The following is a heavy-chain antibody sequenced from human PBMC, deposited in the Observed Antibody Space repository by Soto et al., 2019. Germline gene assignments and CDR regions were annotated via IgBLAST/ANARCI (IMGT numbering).Heavy chain of an antibody. CDR3: ARDPGYSYGYN. Sequence: QVQLVQSGAEVKKPGASVKVSCKASGYTFTSYAMHWVRQAPGQRLEWMGWINAGNGNTTYSEEFQGRVTITRDTSASTAYMELSSLRSEDTAVYYCARDPGYSYGYNWGQGTLVTVSS. J-gene: IGHJ4*02. D-gene: IGHD5-18*01. V-gene: IGHV1-3*01. CDR2: INAGNGNT. CDR1: GYTFTSYA.